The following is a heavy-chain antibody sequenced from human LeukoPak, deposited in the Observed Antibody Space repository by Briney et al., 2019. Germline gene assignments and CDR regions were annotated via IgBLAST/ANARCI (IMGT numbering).Heavy chain of an antibody. CDR2: IIPILGIA. V-gene: IGHV1-69*04. Sequence: GASVKVSCKASGGTFSSYAISWVRQAPGQGLEWMGRIIPILGIANYAQKFQGRVTITADKSTSTAYMELSSLRSEDTAVYYCAKGSVLYYDLWSGRESFDYWGQGTLVTVSS. CDR3: AKGSVLYYDLWSGRESFDY. J-gene: IGHJ4*02. CDR1: GGTFSSYA. D-gene: IGHD3-3*01.